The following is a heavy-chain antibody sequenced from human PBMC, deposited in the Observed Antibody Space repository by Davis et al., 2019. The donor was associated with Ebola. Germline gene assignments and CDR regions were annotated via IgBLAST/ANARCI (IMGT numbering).Heavy chain of an antibody. CDR2: IYYSGST. V-gene: IGHV4-59*08. Sequence: SETLSLTCTVSGGSISSYYWSWIRPPPGKGLEWIGYIYYSGSTNYNPSLKSRVTISVDTSKNQFSLKLSSVTAADTAVYYCAIRSGSYFDYWGQGTLVTVSS. D-gene: IGHD1-26*01. J-gene: IGHJ4*02. CDR3: AIRSGSYFDY. CDR1: GGSISSYY.